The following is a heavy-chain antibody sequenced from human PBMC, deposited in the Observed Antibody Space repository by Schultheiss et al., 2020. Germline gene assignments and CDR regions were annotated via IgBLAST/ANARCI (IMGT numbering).Heavy chain of an antibody. Sequence: GSLRLSCAASGFTFSSYDMHWVRQATGKGLEWVSAIGTAGDTYYPGSVKGRFTISRDNSKNTLYLQMNSLRAEDTAVYYCAKVIVWEGGSYYNFDYWGQGTLVTVSS. J-gene: IGHJ4*02. CDR2: IGTAGDT. V-gene: IGHV3-13*01. CDR3: AKVIVWEGGSYYNFDY. CDR1: GFTFSSYD. D-gene: IGHD1-26*01.